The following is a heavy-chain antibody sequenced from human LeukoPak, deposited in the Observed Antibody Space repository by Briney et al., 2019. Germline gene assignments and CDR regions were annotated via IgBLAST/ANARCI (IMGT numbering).Heavy chain of an antibody. V-gene: IGHV3-30*03. CDR3: ARVRSGWYHDY. CDR2: ISHDGSNK. D-gene: IGHD6-19*01. CDR1: GFAFSSYG. Sequence: GGSLRLSCAASGFAFSSYGMHWVRQAPGKGLEWVAVISHDGSNKYYADSVKGRFTISRDNSKNTLYLQMDSLRAGDTAVYYCARVRSGWYHDYWGQGTLVSVSS. J-gene: IGHJ4*02.